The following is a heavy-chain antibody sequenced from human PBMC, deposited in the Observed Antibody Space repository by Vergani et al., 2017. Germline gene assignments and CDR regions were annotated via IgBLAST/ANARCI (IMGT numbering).Heavy chain of an antibody. CDR3: ARALRITMIVVVPYYFDY. CDR2: SNAGNGNT. Sequence: QVQLVQSGAEVKKPGASVKVSCKASGYTFTSYAMHWVRQAPGQRLEWMGWSNAGNGNTKYSQEFQSRVTITRDTSASTAYMELSRLRSDDTAVYYCARALRITMIVVVPYYFDYWGQGTLVTVSS. CDR1: GYTFTSYA. V-gene: IGHV1-3*02. J-gene: IGHJ4*02. D-gene: IGHD3-22*01.